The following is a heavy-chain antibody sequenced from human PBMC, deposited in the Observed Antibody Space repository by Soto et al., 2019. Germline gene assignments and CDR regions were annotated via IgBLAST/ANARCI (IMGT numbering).Heavy chain of an antibody. Sequence: GASVKVSCKVSGYTLTELSMHWVRQAPGKGLEWMGGFDPEDGETIYAQKLQGRVTMTTDTSTSTAYMELRSLRSDDTAVYYCARDSSGYDLLDYWGQGTLVTVSS. J-gene: IGHJ4*02. CDR2: FDPEDGET. CDR3: ARDSSGYDLLDY. D-gene: IGHD5-12*01. CDR1: GYTLTELS. V-gene: IGHV1-24*01.